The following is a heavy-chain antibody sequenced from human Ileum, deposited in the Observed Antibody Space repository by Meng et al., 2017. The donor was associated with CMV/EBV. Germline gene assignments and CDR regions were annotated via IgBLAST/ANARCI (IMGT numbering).Heavy chain of an antibody. CDR3: AKSLVDTAMDLDE. CDR2: IDSSDRT. J-gene: IGHJ4*02. CDR1: GFTFSSFA. Sequence: GGSLRLSCSASGFTFSSFAMTWVRQAPGKGLEWVSTIDSSDRTYYADSVRGRLTISRDNSRNTLHLQMNSLRAEDTAVYYCAKSLVDTAMDLDEWSQETLVTVSS. D-gene: IGHD5-18*01. V-gene: IGHV3-23*01.